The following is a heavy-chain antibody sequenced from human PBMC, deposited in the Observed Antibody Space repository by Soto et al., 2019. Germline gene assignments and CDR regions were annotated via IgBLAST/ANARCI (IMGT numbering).Heavy chain of an antibody. CDR3: ARSASSPSHWLVPLNFDY. CDR1: GFSLSNARMG. Sequence: GSGPTLVNPTETLTLTCTVSGFSLSNARMGVSWIRQPPGKALEWLAHIFSNDEKSCSTSLKSRLTISKDTSKSQVVLTMTNMDPVDTTTYYCARSASSPSHWLVPLNFDYLAQGTLETVSS. CDR2: IFSNDEK. J-gene: IGHJ4*01. D-gene: IGHD6-19*01. V-gene: IGHV2-26*01.